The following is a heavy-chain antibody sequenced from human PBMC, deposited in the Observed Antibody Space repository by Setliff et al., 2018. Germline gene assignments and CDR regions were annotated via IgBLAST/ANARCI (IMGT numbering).Heavy chain of an antibody. CDR1: GGSISSYF. J-gene: IGHJ6*03. Sequence: SETLSLTCTVSGGSISSYFWDWIRQPPGKGLEWIGSIHYSGETFHNPSLKSRVSIFVDTSQNQFFLRLNSLTAADTAVYSCARTSYELCGYYGNRCNHHMDVWGKGSPVTVSS. CDR3: ARTSYELCGYYGNRCNHHMDV. CDR2: IHYSGET. D-gene: IGHD3-3*01. V-gene: IGHV4-39*01.